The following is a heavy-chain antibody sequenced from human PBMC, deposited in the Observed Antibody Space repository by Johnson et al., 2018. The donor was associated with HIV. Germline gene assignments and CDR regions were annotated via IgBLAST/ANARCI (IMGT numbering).Heavy chain of an antibody. CDR3: AKGGITMAPDAFDI. J-gene: IGHJ3*02. Sequence: QVQLVESGGGLVKPGGTLKLSCAASGFTFSHYDMHWVRQAPGKGLAWVAFIRPDGSNKYYADSVMGRFTISRDNSKNTLYLQMNSLRAEDTAVYYCAKGGITMAPDAFDIWGQGTMVTVSS. V-gene: IGHV3-30*02. CDR1: GFTFSHYD. D-gene: IGHD3-10*01. CDR2: IRPDGSNK.